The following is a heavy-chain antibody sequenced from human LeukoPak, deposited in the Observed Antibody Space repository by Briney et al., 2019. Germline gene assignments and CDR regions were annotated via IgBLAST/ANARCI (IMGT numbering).Heavy chain of an antibody. Sequence: ASVNDSCKASGYTFTSYDINWVRQATGQGLEWMGWMNPNSGNTGYAQKFQGRVTMTRNTSISTAYMELSSLRSEDTAVYYCATKRGYSYGSPHWGQGTLVTVSS. D-gene: IGHD5-18*01. V-gene: IGHV1-8*01. J-gene: IGHJ4*02. CDR3: ATKRGYSYGSPH. CDR1: GYTFTSYD. CDR2: MNPNSGNT.